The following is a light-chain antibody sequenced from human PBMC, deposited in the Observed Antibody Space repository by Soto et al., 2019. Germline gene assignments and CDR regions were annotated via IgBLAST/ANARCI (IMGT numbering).Light chain of an antibody. CDR3: QQYHHWWT. J-gene: IGKJ1*01. CDR2: GAS. Sequence: ELEVTQSPATLSVSPGERATLSCRASQSISSNLAWYQQKPGQAPRLVIYGASIRATGIPARFSGSGSGTEFTLTISSLQSEDFAVYYCQQYHHWWTFGQGTKVDIK. CDR1: QSISSN. V-gene: IGKV3-15*01.